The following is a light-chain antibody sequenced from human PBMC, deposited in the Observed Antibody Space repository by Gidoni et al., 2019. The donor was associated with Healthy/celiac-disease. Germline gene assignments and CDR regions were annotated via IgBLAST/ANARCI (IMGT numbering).Light chain of an antibody. V-gene: IGKV3-20*01. CDR2: NAS. Sequence: EIVLTQSPGTLSLSPGERTTLSCRASQSISNNYLTWYQQKPGQAPRFVVYNASRRANGIPDRFSGSGSGTDFTLTISRLEPEDFAVYYCQQYGSSPWTFGQGTKVEIK. CDR1: QSISNNY. J-gene: IGKJ1*01. CDR3: QQYGSSPWT.